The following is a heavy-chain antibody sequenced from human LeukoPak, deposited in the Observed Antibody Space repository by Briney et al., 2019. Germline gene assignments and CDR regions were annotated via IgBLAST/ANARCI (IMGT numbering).Heavy chain of an antibody. CDR2: IIPILGIA. Sequence: GASVKVSCKASGGTFSSYTISWVRQAPGQGLEWMGRIIPILGIANYAQKFQGRVTITADKSTSTAYMELSSLRSDDTAVYYCARDPRFRVEMATMNWFDPWGQGTLVTVSS. V-gene: IGHV1-69*04. D-gene: IGHD5-24*01. CDR1: GGTFSSYT. J-gene: IGHJ5*02. CDR3: ARDPRFRVEMATMNWFDP.